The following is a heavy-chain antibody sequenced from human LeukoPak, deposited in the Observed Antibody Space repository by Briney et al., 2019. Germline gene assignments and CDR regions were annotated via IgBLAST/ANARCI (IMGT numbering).Heavy chain of an antibody. CDR2: IYTSGST. J-gene: IGHJ4*02. CDR1: GGSISSGSYY. V-gene: IGHV4-61*02. CDR3: ARDQGGYSYVEIDY. Sequence: PSETLSLTCTVSGGSISSGSYYWSWIRQPAGKGLEWIGRIYTSGSTNYNPSLKSRVTISVDTSKNQFSLKLSSVTAADTAVYYCARDQGGYSYVEIDYWGQGTLVTVSS. D-gene: IGHD5-18*01.